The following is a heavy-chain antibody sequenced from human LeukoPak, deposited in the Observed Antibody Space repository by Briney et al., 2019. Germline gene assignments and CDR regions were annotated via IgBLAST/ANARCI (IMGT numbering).Heavy chain of an antibody. CDR1: GGSITRRDYY. CDR3: ARQTIAAVTGYMLFDL. J-gene: IGHJ2*01. CDR2: IYYTEST. V-gene: IGHV4-39*01. Sequence: SETLSLTCTVSGGSITRRDYYWGWIRQPPGKGLEWIGSIYYTESTFHNPSPKSRVIMSVDTSKNLFSLNLTSVTAADTAMYYCARQTIAAVTGYMLFDLWGRGTLVVVSS. D-gene: IGHD2-2*02.